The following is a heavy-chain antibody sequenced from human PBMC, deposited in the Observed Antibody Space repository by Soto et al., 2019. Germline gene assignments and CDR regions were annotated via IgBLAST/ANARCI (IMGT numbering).Heavy chain of an antibody. V-gene: IGHV3-23*01. J-gene: IGHJ4*02. CDR2: ISGRGGST. CDR3: AKGPLYGDYVSG. Sequence: GGSLRLACAASGFTVSSYAMSWVRQAPGKGLEWVSGISGRGGSTYYADSVKGRFTISRDNSKNTLYLQMNSLRAEDTAVYYCAKGPLYGDYVSGWGQGTLVTVSS. D-gene: IGHD4-17*01. CDR1: GFTVSSYA.